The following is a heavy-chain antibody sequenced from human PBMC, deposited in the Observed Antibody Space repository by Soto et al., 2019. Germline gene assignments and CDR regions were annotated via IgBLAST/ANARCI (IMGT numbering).Heavy chain of an antibody. CDR2: IYYSGST. D-gene: IGHD3-3*01. CDR3: ARGIGSVLNLFGVVPPYYYYYYYMDV. J-gene: IGHJ6*03. CDR1: GGSISSYY. Sequence: PSETLSLTCTVSGGSISSYYWSWIRQPPGKGLEWIGYIYYSGSTNYNPSLKSRVTISVDTSKNQFSLKLSSVTAADTAVYYCARGIGSVLNLFGVVPPYYYYYYYMDVWGKGTTVTVSS. V-gene: IGHV4-59*01.